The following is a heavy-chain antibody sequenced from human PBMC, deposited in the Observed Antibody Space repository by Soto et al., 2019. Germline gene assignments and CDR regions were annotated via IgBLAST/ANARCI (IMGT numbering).Heavy chain of an antibody. D-gene: IGHD2-15*01. CDR2: IYWDADQ. CDR1: GVSLSTGGVG. CDR3: AHMRAAQFGY. J-gene: IGHJ4*02. V-gene: IGHV2-5*02. Sequence: QITLKESGPTLVKPTQTLTLTCNVSGVSLSTGGVGVGWIRQPPGKALEWLALIYWDADQRSCPSLNSSLTITKDASKNQVVLTMTNMAPEDTDTYYCAHMRAAQFGYWGQGTLVTVSS.